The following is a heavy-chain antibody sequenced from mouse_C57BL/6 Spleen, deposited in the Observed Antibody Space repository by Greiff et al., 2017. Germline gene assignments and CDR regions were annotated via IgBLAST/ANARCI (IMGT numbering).Heavy chain of an antibody. CDR1: GYSFTDYN. D-gene: IGHD1-1*01. J-gene: IGHJ4*01. CDR2: INPNYGST. V-gene: IGHV1-39*01. CDR3: AKHHYYGKGGYAMDD. Sequence: EVQLQQSGPELVKPGASVKISCKASGYSFTDYNMNWVQQSNGKSLEWIGVINPNYGSTGYNQKFKGKATLTVDQSSSTAYMQLNSLTSEDSAVYYCAKHHYYGKGGYAMDDWGQGASVTVSS.